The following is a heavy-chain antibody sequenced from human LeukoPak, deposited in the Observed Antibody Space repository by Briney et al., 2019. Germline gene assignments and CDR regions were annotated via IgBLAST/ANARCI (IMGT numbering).Heavy chain of an antibody. D-gene: IGHD4-11*01. CDR1: GFTFSSYA. V-gene: IGHV3-30*04. J-gene: IGHJ4*02. CDR2: ISYDGSNK. CDR3: ARLTVFDY. Sequence: GSLRLSCAASGFTFSSYAMHWVRQAPGKGLEWVAVISYDGSNKYYADSVKGRFTISKDNSKNTLYLQMNSLRAEDTAVYYCARLTVFDYWGQGTLVTVSS.